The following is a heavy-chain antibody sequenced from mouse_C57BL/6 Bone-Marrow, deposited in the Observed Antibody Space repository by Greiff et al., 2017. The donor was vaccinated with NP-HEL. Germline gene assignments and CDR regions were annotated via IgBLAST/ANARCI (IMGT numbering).Heavy chain of an antibody. CDR1: GYSFTSYY. J-gene: IGHJ4*01. V-gene: IGHV1-66*01. CDR3: ARAYYGSRYYYAMDY. D-gene: IGHD1-1*01. Sequence: VQLVESGPELVKPGASVKISCKASGYSFTSYYIHWVKQRPGQGLEWIGWIYPGSGNTKYNETFKGKATLTADTSSSTAYMQLSSLTSEDSAVFYCARAYYGSRYYYAMDYWGQGTLVTVSS. CDR2: IYPGSGNT.